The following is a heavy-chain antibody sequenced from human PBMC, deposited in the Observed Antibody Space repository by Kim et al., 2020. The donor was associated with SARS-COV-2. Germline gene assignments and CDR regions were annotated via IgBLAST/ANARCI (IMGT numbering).Heavy chain of an antibody. CDR3: ARSRELDV. CDR2: GRNT. Sequence: GRNTIAPHAQKDPFTLSRDKAKNTLYLQMNSRRAEDTAVYYCARSRELDVWGQGTTVTVSS. D-gene: IGHD2-2*01. V-gene: IGHV3-74*01. J-gene: IGHJ6*02.